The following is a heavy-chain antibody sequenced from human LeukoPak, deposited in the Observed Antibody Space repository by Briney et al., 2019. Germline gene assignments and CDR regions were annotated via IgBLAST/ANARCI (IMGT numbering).Heavy chain of an antibody. D-gene: IGHD4-23*01. V-gene: IGHV5-51*01. CDR2: IFPGDSDT. J-gene: IGHJ4*02. CDR3: ARFGGNNDY. CDR1: GYSFTSYW. Sequence: GGSLQISCKGSGYSFTSYWIGWVRQLPGKGLEWMGIIFPGDSDTRYSPSFQGQVTISVDKSISTAYLQWSSLKASDTAIYYCARFGGNNDYWGQGTLVTVSS.